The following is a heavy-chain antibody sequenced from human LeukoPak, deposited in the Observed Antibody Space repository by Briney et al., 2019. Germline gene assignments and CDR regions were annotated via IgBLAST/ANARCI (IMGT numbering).Heavy chain of an antibody. CDR3: ARDERWLRGWYYYYYYMDV. Sequence: GGSLRLSCAASGFTFSSYSMNWVRQAPGKGLEWVSSISSSSSYIYYADSVKGRFTIPRDNAKNSLYLQMNSLRAKDTAVYYCARDERWLRGWYYYYYYMDVWGKGTTVTISS. D-gene: IGHD5-24*01. J-gene: IGHJ6*03. V-gene: IGHV3-21*01. CDR1: GFTFSSYS. CDR2: ISSSSSYI.